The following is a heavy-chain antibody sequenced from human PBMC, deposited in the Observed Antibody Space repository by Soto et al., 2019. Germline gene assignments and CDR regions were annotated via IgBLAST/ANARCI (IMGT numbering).Heavy chain of an antibody. V-gene: IGHV3-30*18. Sequence: GGSLRLSCAASGFPFSSYTMHWVRQAPGKGLEWVAVISYDGSNKYYADSVKGRFTISRDNSKNTLSLQMNSLRTEDTAVYYCAKVQGGQAPVDYWGQGTLVTVS. CDR2: ISYDGSNK. CDR1: GFPFSSYT. D-gene: IGHD6-25*01. CDR3: AKVQGGQAPVDY. J-gene: IGHJ4*02.